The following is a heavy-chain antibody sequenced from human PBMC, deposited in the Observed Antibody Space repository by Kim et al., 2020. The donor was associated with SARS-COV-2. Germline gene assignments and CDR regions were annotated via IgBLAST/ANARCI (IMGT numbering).Heavy chain of an antibody. CDR1: GYTFSGYY. D-gene: IGHD6-25*01. CDR3: ARDREPSRGTFGDFHV. J-gene: IGHJ3*01. V-gene: IGHV1-2*06. CDR2: IDPNSGGT. Sequence: ASVKVSCKTSGYTFSGYYIHWLRQAPGQGLEWMGRIDPNSGGTNSAPKFQGRVTMTGDTSISTAYLELNSLTYDDTALYYCARDREPSRGTFGDFHVWGQGTKVTVA.